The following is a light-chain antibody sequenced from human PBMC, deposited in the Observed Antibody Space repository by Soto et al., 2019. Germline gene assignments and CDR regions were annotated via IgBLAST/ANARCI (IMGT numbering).Light chain of an antibody. V-gene: IGKV2-30*01. J-gene: IGKJ1*01. CDR1: QSLVYSDGNTF. CDR2: KVS. Sequence: DVVMTQSPLSLPVTLGQPASISCRSSQSLVYSDGNTFLNWFQQRPGQSPRRPIYKVSNRDSGVPDRFSGSGSGTDFTLKISWVKAEEVGVCYCMQRPLQRLTFGKGTKDAIK. CDR3: MQRPLQRLT.